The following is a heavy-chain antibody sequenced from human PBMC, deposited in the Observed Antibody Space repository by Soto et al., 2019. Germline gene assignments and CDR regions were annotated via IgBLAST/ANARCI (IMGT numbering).Heavy chain of an antibody. J-gene: IGHJ5*02. CDR2: FDPEDGET. V-gene: IGHV1-24*01. CDR1: GYTLTELS. Sequence: ASVKVSCKVSGYTLTELSMHWVRQAPGKGLEWMGGFDPEDGETIYAQKFQGRVTMTEDTSTDTAYMELSSLRSEDTAVYYCATGGHSSSEDCFDPWRQRTLVTVSS. CDR3: ATGGHSSSEDCFDP. D-gene: IGHD6-6*01.